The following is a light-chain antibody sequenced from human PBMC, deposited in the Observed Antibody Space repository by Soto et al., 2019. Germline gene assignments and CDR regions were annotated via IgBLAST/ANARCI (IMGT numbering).Light chain of an antibody. J-gene: IGLJ2*01. CDR2: AND. Sequence: QSVLTQPPSVSGAPGQRLTISCAGTSSNIGAGFDVHWYQQLPGTAPKLLIYANDDRPSGVPDRFSGSTSGTSASLAITVLQAEDAADYYCQSYDNSLLAYVFGGGHKLNVL. V-gene: IGLV1-40*01. CDR3: QSYDNSLLAYV. CDR1: SSNIGAGFD.